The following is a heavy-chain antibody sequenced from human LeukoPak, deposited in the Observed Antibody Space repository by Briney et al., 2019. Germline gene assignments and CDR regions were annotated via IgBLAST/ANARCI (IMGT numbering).Heavy chain of an antibody. D-gene: IGHD3-10*01. J-gene: IGHJ3*02. V-gene: IGHV4-34*01. CDR1: GGSFSDYY. CDR2: INHSGST. Sequence: SETLSLTCAVYGGSFSDYYWSWIRQPPGKGLEWIGEINHSGSTNYSPSLKSRVTISVDTSRNQFSLKLNSVTAADTAVYYCAKSNGYGLIDIWGQGTMVTVSS. CDR3: AKSNGYGLIDI.